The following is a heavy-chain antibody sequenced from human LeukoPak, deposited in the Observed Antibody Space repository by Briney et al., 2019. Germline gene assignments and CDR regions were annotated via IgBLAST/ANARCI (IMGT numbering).Heavy chain of an antibody. V-gene: IGHV1-3*03. CDR1: GYTFTSYT. Sequence: GASVKVSCKASGYTFTSYTMHWVRQAPGQRLEWMGWINAGNGNTKYSQEFQGRVTITRDTSASTAYMELSSLRSEDMAVYYCARDVGYCSGGSCYSDAFDIWGQGTMVTVSS. J-gene: IGHJ3*02. CDR2: INAGNGNT. D-gene: IGHD2-15*01. CDR3: ARDVGYCSGGSCYSDAFDI.